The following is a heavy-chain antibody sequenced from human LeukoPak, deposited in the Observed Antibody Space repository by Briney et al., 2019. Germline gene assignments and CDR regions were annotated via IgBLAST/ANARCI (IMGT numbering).Heavy chain of an antibody. D-gene: IGHD1-14*01. V-gene: IGHV3-23*01. Sequence: GGSLRLSCAASGFTFSSYAMSWVRQAPGKGPEWVSAISGSGGSTYYADSVKGRFTISRDNAKNSLYLQMNSLRAEDTALYYCARVEPGAREYYFDYWGQGTLVTVSS. CDR2: ISGSGGST. J-gene: IGHJ4*02. CDR1: GFTFSSYA. CDR3: ARVEPGAREYYFDY.